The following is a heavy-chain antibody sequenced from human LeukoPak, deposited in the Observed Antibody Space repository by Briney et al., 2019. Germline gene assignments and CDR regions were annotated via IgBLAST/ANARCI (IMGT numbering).Heavy chain of an antibody. J-gene: IGHJ4*02. CDR3: ARMGILTGFDY. V-gene: IGHV2-70*04. CDR1: GFSPSTSGMR. Sequence: SGPALVDPPQPPTLTCTFSGFSPSTSGMRVSWIRQPPGKALEWLARIDWDEYKFYSTSLKTRLTISKDTSKNQVVLTMTNMDPVDTATYYCARMGILTGFDYWGQGTLVTVSS. D-gene: IGHD3-9*01. CDR2: IDWDEYK.